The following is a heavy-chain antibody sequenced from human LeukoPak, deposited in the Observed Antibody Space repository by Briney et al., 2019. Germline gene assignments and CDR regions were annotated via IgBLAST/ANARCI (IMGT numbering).Heavy chain of an antibody. CDR3: ARGQKRGYCSSTSCYARYYFDY. Sequence: SETLSLTCAVSGGSFSAYYWSWIRQPPGTGLEWIGEINHSGSTNYNPSPKSRVTISVDTYKNQFSLKLSSVTAADTAVYYCARGQKRGYCSSTSCYARYYFDYWGQGTLVTVSS. D-gene: IGHD2-2*01. CDR2: INHSGST. CDR1: GGSFSAYY. J-gene: IGHJ4*02. V-gene: IGHV4-34*01.